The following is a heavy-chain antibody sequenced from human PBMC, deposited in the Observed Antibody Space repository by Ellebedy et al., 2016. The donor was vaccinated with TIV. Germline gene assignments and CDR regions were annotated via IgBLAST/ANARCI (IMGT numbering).Heavy chain of an antibody. V-gene: IGHV3-7*03. D-gene: IGHD6-13*01. J-gene: IGHJ4*02. CDR3: ARDPPGIAASGPYK. CDR1: GFIISGDW. CDR2: INPDGSAE. Sequence: GESLKISCAASGFIISGDWMSWVRQAPGKGLEWVAHINPDGSAEYYVDSVKGRFTISRDSSKNTLYLQMDSLRAEDTAVYYCARDPPGIAASGPYKWGQGTLVTVSS.